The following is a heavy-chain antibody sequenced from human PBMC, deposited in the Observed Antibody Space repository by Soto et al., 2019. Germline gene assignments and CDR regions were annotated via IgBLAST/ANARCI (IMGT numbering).Heavy chain of an antibody. J-gene: IGHJ4*01. CDR2: ASKSDYT. D-gene: IGHD1-20*01. CDR3: AREDSIIIPDLSDF. CDR1: GFTFNNYG. Sequence: PGGSLRLSCAVSGFTFNNYGINWVRQAPGKGLEWVSSASKSDYTYYSDSVKGRFTISRDNAKNSVSLQMNTLRAEDTAVYYCAREDSIIIPDLSDFWGQGTLVTVSS. V-gene: IGHV3-21*01.